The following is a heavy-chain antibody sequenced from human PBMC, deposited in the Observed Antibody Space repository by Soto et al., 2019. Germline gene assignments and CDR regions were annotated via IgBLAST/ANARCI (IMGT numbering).Heavy chain of an antibody. CDR3: ARQLYYYGSGSLDWFDP. CDR2: IIPIFGTA. J-gene: IGHJ5*02. CDR1: GGTFSSYA. V-gene: IGHV1-69*13. D-gene: IGHD3-10*01. Sequence: SVKVSCKASGGTFSSYATSWVRQAPGQGLEWMGGIIPIFGTANYAQKFQGRVTITADESTSTAYMELSSLRSEDTAVYYCARQLYYYGSGSLDWFDPWGQGTLVTVSS.